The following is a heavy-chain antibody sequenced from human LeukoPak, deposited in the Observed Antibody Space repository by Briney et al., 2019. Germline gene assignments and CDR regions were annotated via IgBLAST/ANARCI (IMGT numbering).Heavy chain of an antibody. Sequence: ASVKVSCKASGYTFTSYYMHWVRQAPGQGLEWMGIINPSGGSTSYAQKFQGRVTMTRDTSTSTVYMELSSLRSEDTAVYYCARDIVVVPAAPHFDYWGQGTLVTVSS. CDR3: ARDIVVVPAAPHFDY. V-gene: IGHV1-46*01. J-gene: IGHJ4*02. CDR1: GYTFTSYY. CDR2: INPSGGST. D-gene: IGHD2-2*01.